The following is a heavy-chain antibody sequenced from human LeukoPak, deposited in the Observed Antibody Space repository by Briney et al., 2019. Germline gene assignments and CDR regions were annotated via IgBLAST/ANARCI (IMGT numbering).Heavy chain of an antibody. Sequence: GGSLRLSCAASGFTFSSYGMHWVRQAPGKGLEWVAFIRYDGSNKYYTDSVKGRFTISRDNSKNTLNLQMNSLRAEDTAVYYCAKDPTHYRVWDYYETIGLSYWGQGTLVTVSS. J-gene: IGHJ4*02. CDR1: GFTFSSYG. D-gene: IGHD3-22*01. CDR2: IRYDGSNK. CDR3: AKDPTHYRVWDYYETIGLSY. V-gene: IGHV3-30*02.